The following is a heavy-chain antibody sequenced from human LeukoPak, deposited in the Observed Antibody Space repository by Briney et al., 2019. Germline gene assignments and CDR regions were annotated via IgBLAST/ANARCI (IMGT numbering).Heavy chain of an antibody. Sequence: GGSLRLSCAASGFTFSTFWMSWVRQAPREVLEWVANIRQDGSEKYYADSVKGRFTISRDNAKNSVYVQMNSLRAEDTAIYYCASHSNWRHDYWGQGTLVTVSS. CDR3: ASHSNWRHDY. J-gene: IGHJ4*02. V-gene: IGHV3-7*02. CDR2: IRQDGSEK. D-gene: IGHD1-1*01. CDR1: GFTFSTFW.